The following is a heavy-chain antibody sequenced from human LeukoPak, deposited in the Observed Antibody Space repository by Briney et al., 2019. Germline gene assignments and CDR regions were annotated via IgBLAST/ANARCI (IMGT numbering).Heavy chain of an antibody. CDR2: ISGSGGST. D-gene: IGHD2-2*01. CDR1: GFTFSSYA. Sequence: PGGSLRLSCAASGFTFSSYAMSWVRQAPGKGLEWVSAISGSGGSTYYADSVKGRFTISRDNSKNTLYLQMNSLRAEDTAVYYCAKEVYCSSTSCYRWFDPWGQGTLVTVSS. J-gene: IGHJ5*02. CDR3: AKEVYCSSTSCYRWFDP. V-gene: IGHV3-23*01.